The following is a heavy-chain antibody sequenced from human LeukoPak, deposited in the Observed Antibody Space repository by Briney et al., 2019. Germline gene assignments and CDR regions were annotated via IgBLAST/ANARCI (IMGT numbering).Heavy chain of an antibody. J-gene: IGHJ6*02. CDR2: ISYDGSNK. CDR1: GFTFSSYG. D-gene: IGHD1-1*01. Sequence: GRSLRLSCAASGFTFSSYGMHWVRQAPGKGLEWVAFISYDGSNKYYADSVKGRFTISRDNSKNTLYLQMNSRRGEDTAVYYCAKGEEETGYGMDVWGQGTTVTVSS. V-gene: IGHV3-30*18. CDR3: AKGEEETGYGMDV.